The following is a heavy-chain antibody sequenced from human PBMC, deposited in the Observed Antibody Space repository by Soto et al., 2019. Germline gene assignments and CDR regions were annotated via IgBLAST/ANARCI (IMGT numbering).Heavy chain of an antibody. V-gene: IGHV1-8*01. J-gene: IGHJ6*02. CDR1: GYTFTSYD. D-gene: IGHD1-26*01. CDR2: MNPNSGNT. Sequence: QVQLVQSGAEVKKPGASVKVSCKASGYTFTSYDINWVRQATGQGLEWMGWMNPNSGNTGYAQKLQGRVTMTRNTSISTAYMELSSLRSEDTAVYYCARGKVGATATYYYGMDVWGQGTTVTVSS. CDR3: ARGKVGATATYYYGMDV.